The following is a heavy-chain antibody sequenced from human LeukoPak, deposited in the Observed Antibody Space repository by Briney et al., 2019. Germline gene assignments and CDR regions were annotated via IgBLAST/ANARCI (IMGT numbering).Heavy chain of an antibody. Sequence: PSETLSLTCTVSGGSISSHYWSWIRQPPGKGLEWIGYISYIGSTNYSPSLKSRVTISVDTSKNQFSLRLSSVTAADTAIYYCAGEQLALNAFDIWGQGTMVTVSS. CDR3: AGEQLALNAFDI. J-gene: IGHJ3*02. D-gene: IGHD1-1*01. V-gene: IGHV4-59*11. CDR2: ISYIGST. CDR1: GGSISSHY.